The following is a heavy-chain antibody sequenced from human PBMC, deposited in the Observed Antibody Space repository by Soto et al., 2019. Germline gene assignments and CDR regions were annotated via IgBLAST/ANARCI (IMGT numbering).Heavy chain of an antibody. CDR1: GFTVSNNY. CDR2: IYSGGST. V-gene: IGHV3-66*01. J-gene: IGHJ4*02. CDR3: AAYSRKGY. Sequence: GGSLRLSCAASGFTVSNNYMSWVRQAPGKGLEWVSLIYSGGSTYYADSVKGRFTISRDSSKNTLCLQMNSLRAEDTAMYYCAAYSRKGYWGQGTLVPVSS. D-gene: IGHD3-16*01.